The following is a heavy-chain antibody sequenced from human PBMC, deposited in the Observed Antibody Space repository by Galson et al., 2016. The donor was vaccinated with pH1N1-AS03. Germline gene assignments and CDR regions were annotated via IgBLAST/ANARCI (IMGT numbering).Heavy chain of an antibody. V-gene: IGHV3-30-3*01. CDR2: HSHVGTNR. CDR3: ARDRSYDHMGDAFDL. CDR1: GHTSCTLA. D-gene: IGHD3-22*01. Sequence: STRPSYAVSGHTSCTLALPWVPTALPKGLGALAFHSHVGTNRYYTQSVRGRFTISRDNTKNTLYLQLNSLRPDDTDVYYCARDRSYDHMGDAFDLWGQGTMVTVSS. J-gene: IGHJ3*01.